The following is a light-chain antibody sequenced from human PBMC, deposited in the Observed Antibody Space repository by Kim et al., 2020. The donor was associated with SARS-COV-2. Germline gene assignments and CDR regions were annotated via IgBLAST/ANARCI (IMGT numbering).Light chain of an antibody. CDR2: EDN. V-gene: IGLV6-57*03. CDR1: SGFIASDY. CDR3: QSFAGSAWV. J-gene: IGLJ3*02. Sequence: GKTVTVSCPRTSGFIASDYVQWYQHRPGSAPTTVIYEDNLRPSGVPDRFSGSIDSSSNTASLTISGLETEDEADYYCQSFAGSAWVFGGGTQLTVL.